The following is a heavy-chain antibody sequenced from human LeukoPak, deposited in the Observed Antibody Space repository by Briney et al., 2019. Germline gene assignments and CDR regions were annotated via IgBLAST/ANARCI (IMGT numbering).Heavy chain of an antibody. CDR3: ARDARTYYYYYMDV. CDR2: IYTSGST. V-gene: IGHV4-4*07. Sequence: PSETLSLTCTVSGGSISSYYWSWIRQPAGKGLEWIGRIYTSGSTNYNPSLKSRVTMSVDTPKNQFSLKLSSVTAADTAVYYCARDARTYYYYYMDVWGKGTTVTISS. J-gene: IGHJ6*03. CDR1: GGSISSYY.